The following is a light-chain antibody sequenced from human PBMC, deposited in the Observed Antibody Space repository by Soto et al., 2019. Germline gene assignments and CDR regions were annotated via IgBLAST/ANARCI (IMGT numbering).Light chain of an antibody. J-gene: IGLJ1*01. Sequence: QSVLTQPPSASGTPGQRVNISCSGSNSNIGNNDVYWYRHLPGTAPRLLIYVDDQRPSGVPDRFSGSKSGTSASLAISGLRSDDEADYYCAAWDDSLSAFVFATGTKLTVL. CDR3: AAWDDSLSAFV. CDR2: VDD. CDR1: NSNIGNND. V-gene: IGLV1-47*02.